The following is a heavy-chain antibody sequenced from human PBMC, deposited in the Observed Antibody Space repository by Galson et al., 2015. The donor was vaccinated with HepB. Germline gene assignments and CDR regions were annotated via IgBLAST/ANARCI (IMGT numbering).Heavy chain of an antibody. J-gene: IGHJ3*02. CDR2: ISFNSGHI. V-gene: IGHV3-9*01. CDR3: ARQEWAHDAFDI. Sequence: SLRLSCAASGFTFDDYAMHWVRQAPGKGLEWVSGISFNSGHIGYADSVKGRFTISRDNSKNTLYLQMNSLRAEDTAVYYCARQEWAHDAFDIWGQGTMVTVSS. D-gene: IGHD2-8*01. CDR1: GFTFDDYA.